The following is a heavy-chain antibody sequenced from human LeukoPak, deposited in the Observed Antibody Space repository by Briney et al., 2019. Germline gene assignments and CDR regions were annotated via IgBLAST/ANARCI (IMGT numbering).Heavy chain of an antibody. CDR2: ISYDGSNK. CDR3: ARAPDIGGSYYYYGMDV. V-gene: IGHV3-30-3*01. CDR1: GFTFSSYA. D-gene: IGHD5-12*01. Sequence: GGSRRLSCAASGFTFSSYAMYWVRQAPGKGLEWVAVISYDGSNKNYADSVKGRFTISRDNSKNTLYLQMNSLRAEDTAVYYCARAPDIGGSYYYYGMDVWGQGTTVTVSS. J-gene: IGHJ6*02.